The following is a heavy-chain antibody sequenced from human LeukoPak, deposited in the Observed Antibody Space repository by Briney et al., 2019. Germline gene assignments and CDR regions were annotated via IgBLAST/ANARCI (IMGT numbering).Heavy chain of an antibody. CDR2: ISGSGGST. J-gene: IGHJ4*02. Sequence: GGSLRLSCAASGFTFSSYAMSWVRQAPGKGLEWVSAISGSGGSTYYADSVKGPFTISRDNSKNTLYLQMNSLRAEGTAVYYCANSVNDLFDYWGQGTLVTVSS. CDR3: ANSVNDLFDY. CDR1: GFTFSSYA. V-gene: IGHV3-23*01.